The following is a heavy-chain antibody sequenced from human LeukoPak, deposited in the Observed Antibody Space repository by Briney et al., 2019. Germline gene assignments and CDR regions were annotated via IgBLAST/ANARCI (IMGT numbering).Heavy chain of an antibody. J-gene: IGHJ4*02. V-gene: IGHV3-30*18. CDR1: GFTFSSYG. Sequence: PGGSLRLSCAASGFTFSSYGMHWVRQAPGKGLEWVAVISYDGSNKYYADSVKGRFTISRDNSKNTLYLQMNSLRAEDTAVYYCAKDSLRGYSYGPFDYWGQGTLVTLSS. CDR2: ISYDGSNK. D-gene: IGHD5-18*01. CDR3: AKDSLRGYSYGPFDY.